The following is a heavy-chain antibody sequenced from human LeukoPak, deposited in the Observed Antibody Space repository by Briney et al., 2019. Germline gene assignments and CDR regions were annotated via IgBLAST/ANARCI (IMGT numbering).Heavy chain of an antibody. CDR2: IYYSGST. J-gene: IGHJ3*02. V-gene: IGHV4-59*01. CDR3: ARGYGGNSEDAFDI. D-gene: IGHD4-23*01. Sequence: SETLSLTCTVSGGSISSYYWSWIRQPPGKGLEWIGYIYYSGSTNYNPSLKSRVTISVDTSKNRFSLKLSSVTAADTAVYYCARGYGGNSEDAFDIWGQGTMVTVSS. CDR1: GGSISSYY.